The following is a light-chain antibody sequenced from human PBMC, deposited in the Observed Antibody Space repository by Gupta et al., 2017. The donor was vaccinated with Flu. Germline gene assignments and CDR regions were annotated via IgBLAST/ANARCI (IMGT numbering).Light chain of an antibody. J-gene: IGLJ2*01. CDR1: SSDVSKYNL. Sequence: QSALTQPASVSGSPGQSSTLYCTGTSSDVSKYNLVSWYQQHPGKAPKVIIHEVNKGPSGVSNRFFGQKCGNTASLTISGLQAEDEAVYYCCSNAGRNSAHVVVGGGTKLTVL. V-gene: IGLV2-23*02. CDR3: CSNAGRNSAHVV. CDR2: EVN.